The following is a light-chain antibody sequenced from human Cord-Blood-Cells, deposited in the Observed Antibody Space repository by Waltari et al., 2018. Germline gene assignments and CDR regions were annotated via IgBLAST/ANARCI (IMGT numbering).Light chain of an antibody. J-gene: IGKJ3*01. CDR1: QSVRRY. Sequence: EIELTQYPATLSLSPGERATLSCRASQSVRRYSAWYQQKPGQAPRLLIYDASNRATGIPARFSGSGSGTDFTLTISSREPEDFAVYYCQQRSNWPPFTFGPGTKVDIK. CDR3: QQRSNWPPFT. CDR2: DAS. V-gene: IGKV3-11*01.